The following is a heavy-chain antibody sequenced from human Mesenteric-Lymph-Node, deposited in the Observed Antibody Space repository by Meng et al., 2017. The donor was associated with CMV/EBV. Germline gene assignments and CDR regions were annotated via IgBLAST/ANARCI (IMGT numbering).Heavy chain of an antibody. D-gene: IGHD3-16*01. J-gene: IGHJ6*02. CDR3: ARDRAWDGMDV. V-gene: IGHV3-48*03. CDR1: GFTLTSYE. Sequence: GESLKISCAASGFTLTSYEMNWVRQAPGKGLEWVSYISRSGTTMYYADSVKGRFTISRDNAKNSLYLQMNSLRAEDTAVYYCARDRAWDGMDVWGQGTTVTVSS. CDR2: ISRSGTTM.